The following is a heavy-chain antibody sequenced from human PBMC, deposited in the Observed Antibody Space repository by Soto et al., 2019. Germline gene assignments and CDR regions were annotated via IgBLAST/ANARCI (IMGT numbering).Heavy chain of an antibody. V-gene: IGHV3-33*01. Sequence: GGSLRLSCAASGFTFSSYGMHWVRQAPGKGLEWVAVIWYDGSNKYYADSVKGRFTISRDNSKNTLYLQMNSLRAEDTAVYYCARASLAEDYYYGMDVWGQGTTVTVSS. CDR3: ARASLAEDYYYGMDV. CDR2: IWYDGSNK. CDR1: GFTFSSYG. D-gene: IGHD3-3*02. J-gene: IGHJ6*02.